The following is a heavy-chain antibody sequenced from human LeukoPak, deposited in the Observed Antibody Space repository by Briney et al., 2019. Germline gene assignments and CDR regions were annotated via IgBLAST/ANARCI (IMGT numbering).Heavy chain of an antibody. CDR3: ARARGSSGRFFGAFDI. J-gene: IGHJ3*02. D-gene: IGHD3-10*01. V-gene: IGHV4-59*01. CDR2: IYYSGST. CDR1: GGSISSYY. Sequence: SETLSLTCTVSGGSISSYYWSWIRQPPGKGLEWIGYIYYSGSTNYNPSLKSRVTISVDTSKNQFSLKLSSVTAADTAVYYCARARGSSGRFFGAFDIWGQGTMVTVSS.